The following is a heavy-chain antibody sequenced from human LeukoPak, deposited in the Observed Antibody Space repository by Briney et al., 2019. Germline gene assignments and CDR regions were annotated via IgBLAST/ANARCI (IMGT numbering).Heavy chain of an antibody. J-gene: IGHJ2*01. D-gene: IGHD4-17*01. CDR2: MNPNSGNT. CDR1: GYTFTSYD. CDR3: ARLYGDYWYFDL. Sequence: KPGASVKVSCKASGYTFTSYDIIWVRQATGQGLEWMGWMNPNSGNTGYAQKFQGRVTMTRNTSISTAYMELSSLRSEDTAVYYCARLYGDYWYFDLWGRGTLVTVSS. V-gene: IGHV1-8*01.